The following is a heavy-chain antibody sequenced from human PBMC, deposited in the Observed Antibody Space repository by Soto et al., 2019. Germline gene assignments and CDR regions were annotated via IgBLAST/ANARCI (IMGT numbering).Heavy chain of an antibody. D-gene: IGHD2-15*01. CDR1: GGSISRSSYS. V-gene: IGHV4-39*01. Sequence: SETLSLTCTVSGGSISRSSYSWGWIRQPPGKGLEWIGTIYYSGSTYYNPSLKSRVTISVDTSKNQFSLKLSSVTAADTAVYYCATRQGGSYNWFDPWGQGTLVTVSS. CDR2: IYYSGST. J-gene: IGHJ5*02. CDR3: ATRQGGSYNWFDP.